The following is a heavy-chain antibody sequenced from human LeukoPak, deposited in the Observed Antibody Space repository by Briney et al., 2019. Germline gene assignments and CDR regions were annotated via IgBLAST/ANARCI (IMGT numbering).Heavy chain of an antibody. D-gene: IGHD6-13*01. CDR3: AKGSIVAAGTDFDY. Sequence: GGSLRLSWAASGFIFSDYYMSWIRQAPGKGLEWISYITSSSSIIYYADSVKGRFTISRDNAKNSLYLQMNSLRAEDTAVYYCAKGSIVAAGTDFDYWGQGTLVTVSS. CDR1: GFIFSDYY. J-gene: IGHJ4*02. V-gene: IGHV3-11*01. CDR2: ITSSSSII.